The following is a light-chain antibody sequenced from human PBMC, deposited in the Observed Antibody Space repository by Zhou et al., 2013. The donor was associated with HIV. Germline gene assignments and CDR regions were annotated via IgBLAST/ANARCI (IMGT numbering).Light chain of an antibody. CDR2: AAS. CDR3: LQHNSLPQT. Sequence: DIQMTQSPSSLSASVGDRVTITCRASQSISSYLNWYQQKPGKAPKLLIYAASSLQSGVPSRFSGSGSGTDFTLTISSLQPEDFATYYCLQHNSLPQTFGQGTKVEIK. CDR1: QSISSY. J-gene: IGKJ1*01. V-gene: IGKV1-39*01.